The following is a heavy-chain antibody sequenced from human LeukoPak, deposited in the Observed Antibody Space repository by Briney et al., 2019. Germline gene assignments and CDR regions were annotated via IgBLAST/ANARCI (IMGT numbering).Heavy chain of an antibody. V-gene: IGHV4-59*08. Sequence: SETLSLTCTVSGGSISSYYWSWIRQPPGKGLEWIGYIYYSGSTNYNPSLKSRVTISVDTSKNQFSLKLSSVTAADTAVYYCASFWGDGYNYFDYWGQGTLVTVSS. CDR3: ASFWGDGYNYFDY. CDR2: IYYSGST. J-gene: IGHJ4*02. CDR1: GGSISSYY. D-gene: IGHD5-24*01.